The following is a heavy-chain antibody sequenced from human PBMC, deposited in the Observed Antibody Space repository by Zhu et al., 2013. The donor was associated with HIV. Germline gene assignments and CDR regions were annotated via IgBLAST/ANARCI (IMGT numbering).Heavy chain of an antibody. J-gene: IGHJ6*02. CDR3: AAESLGXMGMDV. D-gene: IGHD3-16*01. CDR2: IIVGRGDT. V-gene: IGHV1-58*01. Sequence: QLVQSGAEVKKPGTSAKVSCKASGFTFFSSAVHWVRQTRGQRLEWIGWIIVGRGDTNYAPNFQERVTITRDMSTSTAYMELSSPTSEDTAVYYCAAESLGXMGMDVWGQGTTVSVSS. CDR1: GFTFFSSA.